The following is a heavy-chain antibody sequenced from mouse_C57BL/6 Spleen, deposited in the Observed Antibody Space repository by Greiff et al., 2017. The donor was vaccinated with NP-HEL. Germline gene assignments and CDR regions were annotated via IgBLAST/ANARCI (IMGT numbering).Heavy chain of an antibody. V-gene: IGHV3-8*01. CDR3: ARSPPFYYDYDWYFDV. D-gene: IGHD2-4*01. CDR1: GYSITSDY. J-gene: IGHJ1*03. Sequence: EVMLVESGPGLAKPSQTLSLTCSVTGYSITSDYWNWIRKFPGNKLEYMGYISYSGSTYYNPSLKSRISITRDTSKNQYYLQLNSVTTEDTATYYCARSPPFYYDYDWYFDVWGTGTTVTVSS. CDR2: ISYSGST.